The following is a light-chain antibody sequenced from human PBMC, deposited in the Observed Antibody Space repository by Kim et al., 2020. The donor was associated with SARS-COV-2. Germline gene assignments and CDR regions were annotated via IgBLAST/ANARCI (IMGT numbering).Light chain of an antibody. CDR3: QQYGIAPPYT. J-gene: IGKJ2*01. CDR2: GAS. CDR1: QSVSSSN. Sequence: EIVLTQSPGTLSLSPGERATLSCRASQSVSSSNLAWYQQKPGQAPTLLMYGASSRATGIPDRFSGSGSGTDFILTISRLEPEDFAVYYCQQYGIAPPYTFGQGTKLEI. V-gene: IGKV3-20*01.